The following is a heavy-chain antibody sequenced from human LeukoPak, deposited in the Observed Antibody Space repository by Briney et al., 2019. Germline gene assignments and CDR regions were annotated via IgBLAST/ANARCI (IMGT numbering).Heavy chain of an antibody. CDR2: IWYDGSNK. Sequence: GGSLRLSCAASGFTFSSYGMHWVRQAPGKGLEWVAVIWYDGSNKYYADSVKGRFTISRDNAKSSLYLQMNSLRAEDTAVYYCARDPGITRYALDYWGQGTLVTVSS. CDR3: ARDPGITRYALDY. D-gene: IGHD5-24*01. J-gene: IGHJ4*02. CDR1: GFTFSSYG. V-gene: IGHV3-33*01.